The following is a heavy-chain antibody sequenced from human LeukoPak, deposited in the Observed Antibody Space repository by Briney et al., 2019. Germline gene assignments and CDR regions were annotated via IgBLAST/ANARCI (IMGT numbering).Heavy chain of an antibody. CDR1: LFTFTSYA. D-gene: IGHD2-21*02. V-gene: IGHV3-30-3*01. CDR2: ISYDGSNK. Sequence: GGSLRLSCAASLFTFTSYAMHWVRQAPGKGLDWVAVISYDGSNKYYADSVKGRFTIFRDNSKNTLYLQMNSLRAEDPAVYSCARGLEVVTAISQGWFDPWGQGTLVTVSS. J-gene: IGHJ5*02. CDR3: ARGLEVVTAISQGWFDP.